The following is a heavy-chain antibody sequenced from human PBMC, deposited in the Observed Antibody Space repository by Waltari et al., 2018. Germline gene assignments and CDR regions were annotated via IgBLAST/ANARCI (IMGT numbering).Heavy chain of an antibody. CDR2: ISGSGGST. CDR1: GFTFSSYA. D-gene: IGHD4-17*01. V-gene: IGHV3-23*01. J-gene: IGHJ4*02. CDR3: AKSSGTTVVTPDY. Sequence: EVQLLESGGGLVQPGGSLRLSCAASGFTFSSYAMSWVRQDPGRGLEWVSSISGSGGSTYYADSVKGRFTISRDNSKNTLYLQMNSLRAEDTAVYYCAKSSGTTVVTPDYWGQGTLVTVSS.